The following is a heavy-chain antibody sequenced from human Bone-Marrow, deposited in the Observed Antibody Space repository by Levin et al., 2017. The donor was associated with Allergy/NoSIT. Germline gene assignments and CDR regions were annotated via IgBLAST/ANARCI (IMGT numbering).Heavy chain of an antibody. CDR2: ISAYNGNT. Sequence: ASVKVSCKASGYTFTSYGISWVRQAPGQGLEWMGWISAYNGNTNYAQKLQGRVTMTTDTSTSTAYMELRSLRSDDTAVYYCARVGITMVRGVITSGWFDPWGQGTLVTVSS. CDR1: GYTFTSYG. V-gene: IGHV1-18*01. J-gene: IGHJ5*02. D-gene: IGHD3-10*01. CDR3: ARVGITMVRGVITSGWFDP.